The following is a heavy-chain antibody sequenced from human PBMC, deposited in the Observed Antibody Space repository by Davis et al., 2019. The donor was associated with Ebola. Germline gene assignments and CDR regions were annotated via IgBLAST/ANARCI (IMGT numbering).Heavy chain of an antibody. D-gene: IGHD2-21*02. J-gene: IGHJ3*01. Sequence: GESLKISCAASGFTFSSYSMNWVRQAPGKGLEWVSSISSSSSYIYYADSVKGRFTISRDNAKHSLYLQMSSLRPEDTALYYCARNQGADSPFDLWGQGTMVTVSS. CDR3: ARNQGADSPFDL. CDR1: GFTFSSYS. CDR2: ISSSSSYI. V-gene: IGHV3-21*04.